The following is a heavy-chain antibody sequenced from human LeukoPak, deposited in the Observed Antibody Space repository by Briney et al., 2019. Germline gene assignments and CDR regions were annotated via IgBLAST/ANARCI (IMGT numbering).Heavy chain of an antibody. CDR1: GFTFSNYA. V-gene: IGHV3-30*04. J-gene: IGHJ5*02. CDR2: ISYDGSNK. D-gene: IGHD2-15*01. CDR3: ARDQGYCSGGSCRRYNWFDP. Sequence: PGGSPRLSCAASGFTFSNYAVHWVRQAPGKGLEWVAVISYDGSNKYYADSVKGRFTISRDNSKNTMYLQMNSLRAEDTAVYYCARDQGYCSGGSCRRYNWFDPWGQGTLVTVSS.